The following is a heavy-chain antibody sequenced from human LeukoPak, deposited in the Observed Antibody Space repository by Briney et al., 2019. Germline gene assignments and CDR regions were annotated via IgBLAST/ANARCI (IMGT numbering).Heavy chain of an antibody. CDR2: ISSSGTTK. Sequence: GGALRLSCTASGFTFSSYEMNWVRQAPGKGLEWVSYISSSGTTKYYADSVKGRFTISRDNAKNSLHLQMNSLRAEDTAVYYCAREGKPTDGYTGTFDNWGQGTLVTVSS. D-gene: IGHD5-24*01. CDR3: AREGKPTDGYTGTFDN. CDR1: GFTFSSYE. V-gene: IGHV3-48*03. J-gene: IGHJ4*02.